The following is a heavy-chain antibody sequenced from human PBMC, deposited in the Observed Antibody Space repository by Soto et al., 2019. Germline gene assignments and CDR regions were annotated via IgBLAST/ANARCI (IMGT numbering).Heavy chain of an antibody. CDR3: ARVFLDDSSGYYYVDNY. D-gene: IGHD3-22*01. Sequence: GPVKVSCKASGYTFTSYGISWVRQAPGQGLEWMGWISAYNGNTNYAQKLQGRVTMTTDTSTSTDYMELRRLRYDDMAVYYCARVFLDDSSGYYYVDNYWGQGTLVTVSS. J-gene: IGHJ4*02. CDR2: ISAYNGNT. CDR1: GYTFTSYG. V-gene: IGHV1-18*03.